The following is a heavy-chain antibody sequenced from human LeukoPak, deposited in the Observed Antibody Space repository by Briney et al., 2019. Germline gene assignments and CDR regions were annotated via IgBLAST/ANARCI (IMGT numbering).Heavy chain of an antibody. Sequence: PSQTLSLTCTVSGGSISSGSYYWSRIRQPAGKGLEWIGRIYTSGSTNYNPSLKSRVTISVDTSKNQFSLKLSSVTAADTAVYYCARGVYGSGSYYSDYYYYYYMDVWGKGTTVTISS. CDR2: IYTSGST. V-gene: IGHV4-61*02. CDR3: ARGVYGSGSYYSDYYYYYYMDV. J-gene: IGHJ6*03. D-gene: IGHD3-10*01. CDR1: GGSISSGSYY.